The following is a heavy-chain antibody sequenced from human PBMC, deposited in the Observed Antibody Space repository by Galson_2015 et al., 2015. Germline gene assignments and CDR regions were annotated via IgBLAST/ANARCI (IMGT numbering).Heavy chain of an antibody. CDR1: GGTFSSHV. J-gene: IGHJ6*02. Sequence: SVKVSCKASGGTFSSHVITWVRQAPGLGLEWMGGIIPTVGTANYAQKLRGRVTITADESTSTAYMELSNLRYEDTAVYFCARVLGARDYYHAMDVWGQGTTVTVYS. CDR2: IIPTVGTA. CDR3: ARVLGARDYYHAMDV. D-gene: IGHD1-26*01. V-gene: IGHV1-69*13.